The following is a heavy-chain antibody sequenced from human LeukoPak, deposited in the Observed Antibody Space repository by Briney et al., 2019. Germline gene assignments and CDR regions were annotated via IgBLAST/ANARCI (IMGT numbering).Heavy chain of an antibody. V-gene: IGHV4-34*01. Sequence: SETLSLTCAVYGGSFNGYYWSWIRQPPGKGLEWIGEINHSGSTNYNPSLKSRVTISVDTSKNQFSLKLSSVTAADTAVYYCARGRWPDYWGQGTLVTVSS. D-gene: IGHD4-23*01. CDR3: ARGRWPDY. CDR2: INHSGST. J-gene: IGHJ4*02. CDR1: GGSFNGYY.